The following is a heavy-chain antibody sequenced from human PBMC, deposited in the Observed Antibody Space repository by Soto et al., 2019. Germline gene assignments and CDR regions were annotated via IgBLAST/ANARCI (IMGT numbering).Heavy chain of an antibody. CDR2: INHSGST. Sequence: PSETLSLTCAVYGGSFSGYYWTWIRQPPGTGLEWIGEINHSGSTNYNPSLKSRVTISVDTSKNQFSLKLTSVTAADTAVYYCARDKITGLFDYRGLGNLVPISS. J-gene: IGHJ4*02. D-gene: IGHD2-8*02. V-gene: IGHV4-34*01. CDR3: ARDKITGLFDY. CDR1: GGSFSGYY.